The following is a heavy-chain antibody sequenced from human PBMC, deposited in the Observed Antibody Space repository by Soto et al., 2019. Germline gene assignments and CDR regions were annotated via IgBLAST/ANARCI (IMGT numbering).Heavy chain of an antibody. Sequence: SETLSLTCAVSGGSISSGGYSWSWIRQPPGKGLEWIGYIYHSESTYYNPSLKSRVTISVDRSKNQFSLKLSSVTAADTAVYYCAREDRYGDYVYWGQGTLVTVSS. D-gene: IGHD4-17*01. CDR2: IYHSEST. J-gene: IGHJ4*02. CDR3: AREDRYGDYVY. CDR1: GGSISSGGYS. V-gene: IGHV4-30-2*01.